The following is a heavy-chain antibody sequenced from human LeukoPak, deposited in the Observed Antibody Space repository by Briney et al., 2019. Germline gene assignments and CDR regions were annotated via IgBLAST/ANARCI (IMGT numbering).Heavy chain of an antibody. Sequence: AASVKVSCKASGYTFTGYYMHWVRQAPGQGLEWMGWINPNSGGTNYAQKFQGRVTMTRDTSISTAYMELSRLRSDATAVYYCARTLYGSGSYYKNSYFDYWGQGTLVTVSS. V-gene: IGHV1-2*02. CDR2: INPNSGGT. CDR3: ARTLYGSGSYYKNSYFDY. D-gene: IGHD3-10*01. CDR1: GYTFTGYY. J-gene: IGHJ4*02.